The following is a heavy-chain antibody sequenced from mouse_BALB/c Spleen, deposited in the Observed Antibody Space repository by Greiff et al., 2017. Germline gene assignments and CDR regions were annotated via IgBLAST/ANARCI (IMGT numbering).Heavy chain of an antibody. V-gene: IGHV5-9-4*01. CDR1: GFTFSSYA. Sequence: EVKLVESGGGLVKPGGSLKLSCAASGFTFSSYAMSWVRQTPEKRLEWVAEISSGGSYTYYPDTVTGRFTISRDNAKNTLYLEMSSLRSEDTAMYYCARDQENYYGSSSWFAYWGQGTLVTVSA. J-gene: IGHJ3*01. CDR3: ARDQENYYGSSSWFAY. D-gene: IGHD1-1*01. CDR2: ISSGGSYT.